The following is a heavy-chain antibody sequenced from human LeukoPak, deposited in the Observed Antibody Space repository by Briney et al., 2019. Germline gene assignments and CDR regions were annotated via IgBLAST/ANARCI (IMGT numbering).Heavy chain of an antibody. J-gene: IGHJ4*02. Sequence: GGSLRLSCAASGFTFSSYAMHWVRQAPGKGLEWVAVISYDGSNKYYADSVKGRFTISRDNAKNSLYLQMNSLRAEDTAVYYCARDAYYYGSGSYSPKFDYWGQGTLVTVSS. V-gene: IGHV3-30*04. CDR2: ISYDGSNK. D-gene: IGHD3-10*01. CDR1: GFTFSSYA. CDR3: ARDAYYYGSGSYSPKFDY.